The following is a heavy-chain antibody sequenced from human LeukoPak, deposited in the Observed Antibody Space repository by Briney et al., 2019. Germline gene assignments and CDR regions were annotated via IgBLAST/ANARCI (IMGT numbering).Heavy chain of an antibody. J-gene: IGHJ4*02. CDR2: IRYDGSNK. Sequence: GGSLRLSCAASGFTFSSYGMHWVRQAPGKGLEGVAFIRYDGSNKYYADSVKGRFTISRDNSKNTLYLQMNSLRAEDTAVYYSAKDHCSSTSCYKGFDYWGQGTLVTVS. CDR1: GFTFSSYG. D-gene: IGHD2-2*02. V-gene: IGHV3-30*02. CDR3: AKDHCSSTSCYKGFDY.